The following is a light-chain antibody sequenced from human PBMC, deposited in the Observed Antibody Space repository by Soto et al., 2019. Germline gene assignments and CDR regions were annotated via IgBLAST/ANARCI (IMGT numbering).Light chain of an antibody. J-gene: IGKJ1*01. CDR3: QQRGNLLST. CDR1: QTVHSY. V-gene: IGKV3D-20*02. Sequence: LVVTQSPNTLSLPPGESATHSSMSSQTVHSYMVWYQQKPGQPPRLLMYEASTRATGIPDRFRGSGSGTDFTLTISSLQPEDVAVYYCQQRGNLLSTFGHGTKVDIK. CDR2: EAS.